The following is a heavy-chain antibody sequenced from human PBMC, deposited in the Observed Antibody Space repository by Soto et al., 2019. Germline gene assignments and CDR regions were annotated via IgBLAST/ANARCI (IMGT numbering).Heavy chain of an antibody. D-gene: IGHD3-22*01. V-gene: IGHV1-46*01. J-gene: IGHJ4*02. CDR2: INPSGET. CDR3: AAYYYDSSGYFGLGGY. CDR1: GYTFTSYY. Sequence: ASVKVSCKASGYTFTSYYMHWVRQAPGQGLEWMGIINPSGETIYAQKFQGRVTMTEDTSTDTAYMELSSLRSEDTAVYYCAAYYYDSSGYFGLGGYWGQGTLVTVSS.